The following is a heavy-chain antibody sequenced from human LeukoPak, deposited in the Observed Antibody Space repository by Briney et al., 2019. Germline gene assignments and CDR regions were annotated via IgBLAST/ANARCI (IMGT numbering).Heavy chain of an antibody. D-gene: IGHD3-22*01. V-gene: IGHV3-74*01. J-gene: IGHJ3*02. CDR1: GFTFSSRDW. Sequence: GGSLRLSCVASGFTFSSRDWMTWVRQAPGEGLVWVSRMNSDGSSTSYADSVKGRFTISRDNAKNSLYLQMNSLRAEDTAVYYCARDPSLDYYDSGGGIWGQGTMVTVSS. CDR2: MNSDGSST. CDR3: ARDPSLDYYDSGGGI.